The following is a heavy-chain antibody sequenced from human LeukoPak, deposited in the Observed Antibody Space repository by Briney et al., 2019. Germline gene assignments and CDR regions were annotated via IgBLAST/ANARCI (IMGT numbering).Heavy chain of an antibody. D-gene: IGHD1-26*01. CDR3: AKAGGTVGATGYYFDY. CDR1: GFTFDDYA. J-gene: IGHJ4*02. CDR2: ISWNSGSI. Sequence: GGSLRLSCAASGFTFDDYAMHWVRQAPGKGLEWVSGISWNSGSIGYADSVKGRFTISRDNAKNSLYLQMNSLRAEDMALYYCAKAGGTVGATGYYFDYWGQGTLVTVSS. V-gene: IGHV3-9*03.